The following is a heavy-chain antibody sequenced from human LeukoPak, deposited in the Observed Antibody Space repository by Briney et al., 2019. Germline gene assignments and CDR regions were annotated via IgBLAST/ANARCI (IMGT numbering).Heavy chain of an antibody. CDR3: AKGPWPYGKDYFDY. Sequence: PGGSLRLSCAASGFTFDDYAMHWVRQAPGKGLEWVSGISWNSGSIGYADSVKGRFTISRDNAKNSLYLQMNSLRAEDTALYYCAKGPWPYGKDYFDYWGQGTLVTVSS. V-gene: IGHV3-9*01. CDR1: GFTFDDYA. D-gene: IGHD3-10*01. CDR2: ISWNSGSI. J-gene: IGHJ4*02.